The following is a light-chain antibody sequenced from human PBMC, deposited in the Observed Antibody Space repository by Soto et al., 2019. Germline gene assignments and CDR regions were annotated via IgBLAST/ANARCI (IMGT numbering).Light chain of an antibody. V-gene: IGKV3-15*01. CDR3: QQYNDWRYT. Sequence: EIVMTQSPATLSVSPGERATLSCRASQSISSSLAWYQLKPGQAPRLLIYGASTRAAGIPARFSGSGSGTAFTLPLRSLQSEAFAVYYCQQYNDWRYTFGQGTKLEIK. CDR1: QSISSS. J-gene: IGKJ2*01. CDR2: GAS.